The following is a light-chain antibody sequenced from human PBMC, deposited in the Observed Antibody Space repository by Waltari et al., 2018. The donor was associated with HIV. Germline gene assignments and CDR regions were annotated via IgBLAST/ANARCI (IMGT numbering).Light chain of an antibody. CDR3: MQTLRLPWT. CDR1: ELLRHENGFKY. Sequence: VVMNQSPRSLPASLGEPASISCASNELLRHENGFKYLDWYLQRPGRPPRLLIQLATSRAFGVPTRFGGSASDTNFTLTISRVETGDVGLYYCMQTLRLPWTFGQGTRV. CDR2: LAT. V-gene: IGKV2-28*01. J-gene: IGKJ1*01.